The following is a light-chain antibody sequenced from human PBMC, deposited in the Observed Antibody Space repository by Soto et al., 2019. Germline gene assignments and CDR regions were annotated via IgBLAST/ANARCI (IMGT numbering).Light chain of an antibody. CDR3: QQRSNWPYT. CDR1: QSVSNY. J-gene: IGKJ2*01. Sequence: EIVLTQSPATLSLSPGERATLFCRASQSVSNYLAWYQQKPGQAPRLLIYDASNRATGFPARFSGSGSGTDFTLTISSLEPEDFAVYYCQQRSNWPYTFGQGTKFEIK. V-gene: IGKV3-11*01. CDR2: DAS.